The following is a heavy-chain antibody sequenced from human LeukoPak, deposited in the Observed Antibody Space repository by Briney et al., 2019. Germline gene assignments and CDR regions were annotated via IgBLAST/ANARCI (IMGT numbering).Heavy chain of an antibody. Sequence: GASVKVSCKASGYTFTSYGISWVRQAPGQGLEWMGWIRAYNGNTNYAQKLQGRVTMTTDTSTSTAYMELRSLRSDDTAVYYCARVLLSYYDFWSGHPSSYYGMDGWGQGTTVTVSS. CDR3: ARVLLSYYDFWSGHPSSYYGMDG. CDR2: IRAYNGNT. V-gene: IGHV1-18*01. J-gene: IGHJ6*02. D-gene: IGHD3-3*01. CDR1: GYTFTSYG.